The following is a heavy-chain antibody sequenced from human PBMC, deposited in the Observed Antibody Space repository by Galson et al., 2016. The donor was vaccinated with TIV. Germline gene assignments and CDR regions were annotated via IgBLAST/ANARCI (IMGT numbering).Heavy chain of an antibody. J-gene: IGHJ4*02. V-gene: IGHV1-18*01. CDR3: ARDTPSLLAAATMDY. CDR2: ISVYNGNT. CDR1: GYIFNNFG. Sequence: SGYIFNNFGVSWVRQAPGQGLEWTAWISVYNGNTNYAQSLQGRVTLTTDTSTSTAYMELRSLRSDDTAVYYCARDTPSLLAAATMDYWGQGTLVTVSS. D-gene: IGHD6-25*01.